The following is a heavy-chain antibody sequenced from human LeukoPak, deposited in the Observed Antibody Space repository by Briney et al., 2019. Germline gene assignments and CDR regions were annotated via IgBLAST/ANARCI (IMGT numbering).Heavy chain of an antibody. CDR1: GFTFTNYA. V-gene: IGHV3-23*01. CDR2: TVGIGPDT. CDR3: TKASAARCIGVFCYPFDH. J-gene: IGHJ4*02. Sequence: PGGSLRLSCAASGFTFTNYAMTWVRQAPGKGLEWVAATVGIGPDTYHADSVKGWFTISRDNSKNILYLQMNSLRVEDTAVYYCTKASAARCIGVFCYPFDHWGQGTLVTVSS. D-gene: IGHD2-15*01.